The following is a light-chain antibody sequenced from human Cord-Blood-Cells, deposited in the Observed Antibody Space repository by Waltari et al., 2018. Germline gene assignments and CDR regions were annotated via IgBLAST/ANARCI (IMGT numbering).Light chain of an antibody. CDR1: KSISSY. CDR2: AAS. CDR3: QQSYSTPSGT. Sequence: DIQMTQSPSSLSASVGDRVTIPWRARKSISSYVKCYQQKPGKAPKLLIYAASSLQSGVPSRFSGSGSGTDFPLTISSLQREEFATYYCQQSYSTPSGTFGQGTKLEIQ. J-gene: IGKJ2*02. V-gene: IGKV1-39*01.